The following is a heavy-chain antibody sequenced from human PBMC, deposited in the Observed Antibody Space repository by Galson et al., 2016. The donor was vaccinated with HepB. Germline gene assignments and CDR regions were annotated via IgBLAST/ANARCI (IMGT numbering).Heavy chain of an antibody. D-gene: IGHD3-3*01. CDR2: FYWNDDK. CDR1: GFSLSTSGMG. J-gene: IGHJ5*02. V-gene: IGHV2-5*01. Sequence: PALVKPTQTLTLTCTFSGFSLSTSGMGVAWIRQPPGKALEWLALFYWNDDKRYSTSLRSRLTITKDTSKNQVVLTMTNLDPVDTPTYYWAHSNYDFRGGYPLGGFGPWGQGTLVTVSS. CDR3: AHSNYDFRGGYPLGGFGP.